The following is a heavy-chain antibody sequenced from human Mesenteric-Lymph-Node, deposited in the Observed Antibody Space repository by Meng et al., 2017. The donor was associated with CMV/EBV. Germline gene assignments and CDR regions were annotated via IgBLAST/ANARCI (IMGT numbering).Heavy chain of an antibody. J-gene: IGHJ6*02. V-gene: IGHV4-39*07. CDR1: GGSISSSSYY. CDR3: ARDRAGMDV. Sequence: SETLSLTCTVSGGSISSSSYYWGWIRQPPGKGLEWIGSIYYSGSTYYNPSLKSRVTISVDTSKNQFSLKLSSVTAADTAVYYCARDRAGMDVWGQGTTVTVSS. CDR2: IYYSGST.